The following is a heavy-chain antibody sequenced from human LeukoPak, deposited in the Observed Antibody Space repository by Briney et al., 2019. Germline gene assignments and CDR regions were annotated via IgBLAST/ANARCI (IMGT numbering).Heavy chain of an antibody. V-gene: IGHV3-43*01. Sequence: PGGSLRLFCASSGFIFDDYTMHWVRHAPGKGPEWVSLIGLDGSGAYYSDSVKGRFTFSRDNSKNSLFLQMNSLRTEDTALYYCAKDSGGDGYTCDFWGQGTLVTVSS. J-gene: IGHJ4*02. CDR3: AKDSGGDGYTCDF. D-gene: IGHD2-21*01. CDR2: IGLDGSGA. CDR1: GFIFDDYT.